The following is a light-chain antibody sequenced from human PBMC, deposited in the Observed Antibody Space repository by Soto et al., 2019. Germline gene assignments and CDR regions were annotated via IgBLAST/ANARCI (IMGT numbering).Light chain of an antibody. J-gene: IGLJ3*02. CDR3: AAWDDSLNGVV. CDR1: SSNIGSTT. CDR2: NNN. V-gene: IGLV1-44*01. Sequence: QSVLTQPPSASGTPGQRVTIACSGSSSNIGSTTVKWYQQLPGTAPKLLIYNNNQPPSVVPDRFSGSKSGTSASLAISGLQSEDEADYYCAAWDDSLNGVVFGGGTKLTVL.